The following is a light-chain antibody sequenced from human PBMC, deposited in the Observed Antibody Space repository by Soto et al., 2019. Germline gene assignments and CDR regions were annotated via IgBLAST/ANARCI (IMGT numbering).Light chain of an antibody. CDR1: QGISRY. CDR3: QQLKTYPIT. Sequence: DIQLTQSPSFLSASLGDRVTITCRASQGISRYLAWYQQKPGKAPKLLIYTASALQSGVPSRFSGSGSGTKFPLTISSLQAEGFGTYYCQQLKTYPITFGQGTRLEIK. CDR2: TAS. J-gene: IGKJ5*01. V-gene: IGKV1-9*01.